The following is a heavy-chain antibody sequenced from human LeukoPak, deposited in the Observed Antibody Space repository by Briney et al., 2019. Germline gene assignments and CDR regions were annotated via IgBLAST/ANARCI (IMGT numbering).Heavy chain of an antibody. Sequence: ASVKVSCKTSGDTFTGYYMHWVRQAPGQGLEWMGWNHPNNGGTNYAQKFQGWVTMTSDTSISTAYMELSRLRSDDTAVYYCARSRYSSSWGYFDYWGQGTLVTVSS. CDR1: GDTFTGYY. CDR3: ARSRYSSSWGYFDY. J-gene: IGHJ4*02. V-gene: IGHV1-2*04. D-gene: IGHD6-13*01. CDR2: NHPNNGGT.